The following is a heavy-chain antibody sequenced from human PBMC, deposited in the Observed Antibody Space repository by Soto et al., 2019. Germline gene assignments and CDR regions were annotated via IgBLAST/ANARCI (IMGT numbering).Heavy chain of an antibody. CDR2: IYYSGST. CDR3: ARDGPQSWPEPFGTYYYSGMDV. J-gene: IGHJ6*02. D-gene: IGHD6-13*01. CDR1: GGSISSYY. V-gene: IGHV4-59*01. Sequence: PSETLSLTCIVSGGSISSYYWSWILQPPGKGLEWIGYIYYSGSTNYNPSLKSRVTISVDTSKNQFSLKLSSVTAADTAVYYCARDGPQSWPEPFGTYYYSGMDVWGQVTTVSVS.